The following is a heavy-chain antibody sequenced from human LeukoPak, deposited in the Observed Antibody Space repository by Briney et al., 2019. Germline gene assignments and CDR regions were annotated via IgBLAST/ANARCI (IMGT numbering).Heavy chain of an antibody. CDR1: GFTFSGFA. CDR3: AREGEAAGLPGYFDY. V-gene: IGHV3-33*08. CDR2: IWYDGSNK. Sequence: GGSLRLSCAGSGFTFSGFAMHWVRQAPGKGLEWVAIIWYDGSNKYYAETVMGRFTISRDNSKNTLYLQMNSLRAEDTAVYYCAREGEAAGLPGYFDYWGQGTLVTVSS. J-gene: IGHJ4*02. D-gene: IGHD6-13*01.